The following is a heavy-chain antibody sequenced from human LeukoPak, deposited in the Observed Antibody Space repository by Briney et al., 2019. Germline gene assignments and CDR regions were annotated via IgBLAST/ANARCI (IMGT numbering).Heavy chain of an antibody. CDR2: IRSKANSYAT. D-gene: IGHD3-10*01. CDR3: ARYGSGSYFPIPLTPPFDY. V-gene: IGHV3-73*01. J-gene: IGHJ4*02. CDR1: GFTFSGSA. Sequence: GGSLRLSCAASGFTFSGSAMHWVRQASGKGLEWVGRIRSKANSYATAYAASVKGRFTISRDNAKNSLYLQMNSLRAEDTAVYYCARYGSGSYFPIPLTPPFDYWGQGTLVTVSS.